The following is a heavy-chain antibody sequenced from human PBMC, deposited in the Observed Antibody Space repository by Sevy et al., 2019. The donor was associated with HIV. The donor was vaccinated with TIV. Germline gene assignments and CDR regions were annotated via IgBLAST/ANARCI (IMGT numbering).Heavy chain of an antibody. V-gene: IGHV4-39*01. CDR2: IRYTGET. CDR1: GASISSSGYY. J-gene: IGHJ4*02. Sequence: SETLSLTCTVSGASISSSGYYWGLIRQPPGKGLEWIASIRYTGETFYNPSLRSRVTISADTSKNQFSLRLSSVTAADTAIYFCAGPILTYNSGWSYYDYWGRGTVVTVSS. CDR3: AGPILTYNSGWSYYDY. D-gene: IGHD6-19*01.